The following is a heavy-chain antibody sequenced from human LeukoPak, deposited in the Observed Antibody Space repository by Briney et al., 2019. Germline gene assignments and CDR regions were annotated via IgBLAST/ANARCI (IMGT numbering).Heavy chain of an antibody. CDR3: ARRSKLVSSATWRWFDP. V-gene: IGHV1-18*01. CDR2: IRSDNGNA. Sequence: SXXAXXYSFXXXGISWLRKAPGQGLEWMGWIRSDNGNADYAQKFQGRVSMTTDPSTSTVYMELKSLRSDDTAVYYCARRSKLVSSATWRWFDPWGQGTQVTVSS. J-gene: IGHJ5*02. D-gene: IGHD6-19*01. CDR1: XYSFXXXG.